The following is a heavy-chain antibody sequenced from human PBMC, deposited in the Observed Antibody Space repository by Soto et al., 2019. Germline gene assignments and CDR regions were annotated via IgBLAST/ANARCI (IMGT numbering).Heavy chain of an antibody. J-gene: IGHJ3*02. CDR3: ARILHNFYSRGYTLDPLDI. Sequence: QVTWKESGPVLAKPTETLTLICAVSGFSISNARMGVTWIRQSPGKALEWLAHIFSNDEKSYSTSLKTRLTISKDTSKSQVVLTMTNIDPVDTATYFCARILHNFYSRGYTLDPLDIWGHGTMVTVSS. V-gene: IGHV2-26*01. CDR1: GFSISNARMG. CDR2: IFSNDEK. D-gene: IGHD1-20*01.